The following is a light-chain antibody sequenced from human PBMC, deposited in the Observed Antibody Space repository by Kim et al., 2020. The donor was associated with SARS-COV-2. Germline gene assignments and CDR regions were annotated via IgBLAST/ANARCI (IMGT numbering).Light chain of an antibody. CDR1: QSVTRY. Sequence: EIVLTQSPATLSLSPGERATLSCRASQSVTRYLAWYQQKPGQAPRLLIYDAFTRATGIPARFSGSGSGTDFTLTISSLEPEDSAVYYCHQRSNWPPLTFGGGTKVEIK. CDR2: DAF. V-gene: IGKV3-11*01. J-gene: IGKJ4*01. CDR3: HQRSNWPPLT.